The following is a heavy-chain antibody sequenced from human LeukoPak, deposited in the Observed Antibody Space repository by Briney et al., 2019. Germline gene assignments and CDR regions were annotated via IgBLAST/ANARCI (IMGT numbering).Heavy chain of an antibody. J-gene: IGHJ4*02. CDR2: IIPILGIA. CDR3: ARFGSIMITFGGVQPSDY. V-gene: IGHV1-69*04. D-gene: IGHD3-16*01. CDR1: GGTFSSYA. Sequence: EASVKVSCKASGGTFSSYAISWVRQAPGQGLEWMGRIIPILGIANYAQKFQGRVTITADKSTSTAYMELSSLRSEDTAVYYCARFGSIMITFGGVQPSDYWGQGTLVTVSS.